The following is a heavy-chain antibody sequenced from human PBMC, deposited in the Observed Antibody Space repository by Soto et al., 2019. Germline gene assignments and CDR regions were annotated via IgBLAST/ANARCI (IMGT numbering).Heavy chain of an antibody. V-gene: IGHV3-7*01. CDR1: GFTFSSYW. J-gene: IGHJ4*02. CDR3: ARERLASGYSYGYYTHTHPSDY. Sequence: GGSLRLSCAASGFTFSSYWMSWVRQAPGKGLEWVANIKQDGSEKYYVDSVKGRFTISRDNAKNSLYLQMNSLRAEDTAVYYCARERLASGYSYGYYTHTHPSDYWGQGTLVTVSS. CDR2: IKQDGSEK. D-gene: IGHD5-18*01.